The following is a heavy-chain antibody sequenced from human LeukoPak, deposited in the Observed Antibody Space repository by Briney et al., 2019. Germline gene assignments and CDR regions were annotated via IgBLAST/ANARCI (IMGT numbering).Heavy chain of an antibody. CDR2: IRSKAYGGTT. Sequence: PGGSLRLSCAASGFTFSDYYMSWVRQAPGKGLEWVGFIRSKAYGGTTEYAASVKGRFTISRDDSKSIAYLQMNSLKTEDTAVYYCTRDHGGITIFGVVDHIDAFDIWGQGTMVTVSS. D-gene: IGHD3-3*01. V-gene: IGHV3-49*04. CDR1: GFTFSDYY. CDR3: TRDHGGITIFGVVDHIDAFDI. J-gene: IGHJ3*02.